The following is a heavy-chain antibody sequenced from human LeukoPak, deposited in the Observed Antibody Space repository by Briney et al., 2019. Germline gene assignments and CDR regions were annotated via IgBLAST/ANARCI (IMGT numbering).Heavy chain of an antibody. CDR2: IWYDGSNK. J-gene: IGHJ4*02. CDR3: AKDGGLWVSAHWGDS. CDR1: GFTFNNYD. V-gene: IGHV3-33*06. Sequence: GGSLRLSCAASGFTFNNYDMHWVRQAPGKGLEWVALIWYDGSNKYYTDSVKGRLTISRDNSKNTLFLQMNSLRAEDTAVYYCAKDGGLWVSAHWGDSWGRGTLVTVSS. D-gene: IGHD7-27*01.